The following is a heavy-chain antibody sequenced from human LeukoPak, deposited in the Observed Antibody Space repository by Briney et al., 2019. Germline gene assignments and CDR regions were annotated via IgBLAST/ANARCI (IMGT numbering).Heavy chain of an antibody. CDR2: INPNSGGT. CDR3: ARGQYLEWQWLVL. V-gene: IGHV1-2*02. CDR1: GYTFTGYY. Sequence: ASVKVSCKASGYTFTGYYIHWVRQAPGQGLEWMGWINPNSGGTYYAQKFQGRVTMTRDTSISTAYMELSSLRSEDTAVYYCARGQYLEWQWLVLWGQGTLVTVSS. D-gene: IGHD6-19*01. J-gene: IGHJ4*02.